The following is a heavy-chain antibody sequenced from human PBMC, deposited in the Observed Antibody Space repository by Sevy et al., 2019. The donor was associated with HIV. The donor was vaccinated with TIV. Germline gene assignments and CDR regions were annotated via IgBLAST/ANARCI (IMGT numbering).Heavy chain of an antibody. CDR1: GGSISRYY. J-gene: IGHJ4*02. CDR3: ARGYRSSYYFDY. Sequence: SETLSLTCTVSGGSISRYYWSWIRQPPGKGLEWIGYIDYSGSANYNPSLKSRVTMSVDTSKIQFSLKLSSVTAADTAVYYCARGYRSSYYFDYWGQGALVTVSS. D-gene: IGHD6-6*01. CDR2: IDYSGSA. V-gene: IGHV4-59*01.